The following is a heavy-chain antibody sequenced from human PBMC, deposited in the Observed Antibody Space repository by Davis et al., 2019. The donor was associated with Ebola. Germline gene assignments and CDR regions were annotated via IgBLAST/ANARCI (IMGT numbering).Heavy chain of an antibody. Sequence: PGGSLRLSCAASGFPFSGYSMSWVRQAPGKGLEWVANIKQDGSEEFYVDSVKGRFTISRDNAKNSLYLQMNSLTAEDTALYYCARGGGAVGYWGQGTLVTVSS. CDR1: GFPFSGYS. J-gene: IGHJ4*02. V-gene: IGHV3-7*03. CDR2: IKQDGSEE. CDR3: ARGGGAVGY. D-gene: IGHD2-15*01.